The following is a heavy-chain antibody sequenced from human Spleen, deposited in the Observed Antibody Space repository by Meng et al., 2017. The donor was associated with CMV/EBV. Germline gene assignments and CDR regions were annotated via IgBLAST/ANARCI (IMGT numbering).Heavy chain of an antibody. D-gene: IGHD3-10*01. Sequence: CYTYAMTCVRQPPGTGVEWVAWISGIGDNTCYTDLVKRWFTISRDNTKTTSYSQLNRLTAEATALYSCAKDGDVGAGRLRLVYSDFWGRGTLVTVSS. CDR3: AKDGDVGAGRLRLVYSDF. V-gene: IGHV3-23*01. J-gene: IGHJ2*01. CDR2: ISGIGDNT. CDR1: CYTYA.